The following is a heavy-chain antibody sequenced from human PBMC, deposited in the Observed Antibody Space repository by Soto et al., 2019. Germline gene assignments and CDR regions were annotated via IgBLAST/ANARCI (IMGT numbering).Heavy chain of an antibody. CDR1: GFTFDDFA. Sequence: EVQLAESGGGLIQPGRSLRLSCTASGFTFDDFAMHWVRQAPGKGLEWLSGISWNSGSIAYADSVKGRFTISRDNTKNSLYLQMNGLRVEDTALYYCAQDTTPTPSYLGFWGQGTLVTVSS. V-gene: IGHV3-9*01. CDR2: ISWNSGSI. CDR3: AQDTTPTPSYLGF. J-gene: IGHJ4*02. D-gene: IGHD2-8*01.